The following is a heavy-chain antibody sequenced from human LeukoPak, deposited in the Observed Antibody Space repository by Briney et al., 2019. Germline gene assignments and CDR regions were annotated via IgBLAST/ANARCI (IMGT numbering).Heavy chain of an antibody. CDR3: ARFGLMIYYGSGSYEFDY. J-gene: IGHJ4*02. CDR2: IYTTGST. V-gene: IGHV4-61*02. CDR1: GGSISSGSYY. D-gene: IGHD3-10*01. Sequence: SETLSLTCTVSGGSISSGSYYWSWIRQPAGKGLEWIGRIYTTGSTNYNPSLKSRVTISVDTSKNQFSLKLSSVTAADTAVYYCARFGLMIYYGSGSYEFDYWGQGTLVTVSS.